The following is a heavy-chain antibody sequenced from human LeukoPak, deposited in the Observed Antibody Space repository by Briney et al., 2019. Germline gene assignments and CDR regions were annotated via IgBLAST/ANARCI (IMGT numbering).Heavy chain of an antibody. V-gene: IGHV1-46*01. CDR3: AREYSSGWYFDY. J-gene: IGHJ4*02. Sequence: ASVKVSCKASGYTFTSYYMHWVRQAPGQGLEWMGIINSSGGSTSYAQKFQGRVTMTRDTSTSTVYMELSSLRSEDTAVYYCAREYSSGWYFDYWGQGTLVTVYS. CDR1: GYTFTSYY. D-gene: IGHD6-19*01. CDR2: INSSGGST.